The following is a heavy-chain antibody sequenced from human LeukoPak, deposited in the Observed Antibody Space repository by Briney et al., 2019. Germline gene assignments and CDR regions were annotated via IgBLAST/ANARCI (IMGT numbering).Heavy chain of an antibody. CDR1: GYTFTRYY. J-gene: IGHJ4*02. V-gene: IGHV1-2*02. CDR3: ARDPPSAKYSSSWYVFDY. CDR2: INPNSGGT. D-gene: IGHD6-13*01. Sequence: ASVKVSCKPSGYTFTRYYMHWVRQAPGQGLEWMGWINPNSGGTNYAQKCQGRVTMTRDTSISTAYMELRSLRSDDTAVYYCARDPPSAKYSSSWYVFDYWGQGTLVTVSS.